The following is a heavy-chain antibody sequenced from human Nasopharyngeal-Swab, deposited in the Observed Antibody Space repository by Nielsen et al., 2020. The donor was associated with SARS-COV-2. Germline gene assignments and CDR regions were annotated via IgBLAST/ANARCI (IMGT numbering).Heavy chain of an antibody. J-gene: IGHJ4*02. CDR3: ARTSRYGYWYFDY. D-gene: IGHD3-22*01. V-gene: IGHV1-18*01. CDR2: ISAYNAST. Sequence: ASVKVHGKAWGYTFTSYGVSGVRQAPGQGLEWIGRISAYNASTNYAQKLQGRVTMPTASSTSTAYMERRSLRSDATAVYYCARTSRYGYWYFDYWGQGTLVTVSS. CDR1: GYTFTSYG.